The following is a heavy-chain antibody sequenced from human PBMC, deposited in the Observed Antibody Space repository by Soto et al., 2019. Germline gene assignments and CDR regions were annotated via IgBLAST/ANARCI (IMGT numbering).Heavy chain of an antibody. J-gene: IGHJ4*02. Sequence: QAPGKGLEWLAVIVREGTEQYYADSVKGRFTISRDNSKNTLYLQMNSLIVDDTAVYYCARDDDYPDNGFDYWGQGTLLTVSS. D-gene: IGHD4-17*01. V-gene: IGHV3-33*01. CDR3: ARDDDYPDNGFDY. CDR2: IVREGTEQ.